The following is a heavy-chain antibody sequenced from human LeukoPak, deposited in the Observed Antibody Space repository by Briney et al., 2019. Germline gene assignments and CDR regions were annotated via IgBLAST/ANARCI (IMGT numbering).Heavy chain of an antibody. D-gene: IGHD6-13*01. V-gene: IGHV1-69*13. CDR2: IIPIFGTA. Sequence: ASVKVSCKASGGTFSSYAISWVRQAPGQGLEWMGGIIPIFGTANYAQKFQGRVTITADESTSTAYMELSSLRSEDTAVYYCARGGSSWYPLGYWGQGTLVTVSS. CDR3: ARGGSSWYPLGY. CDR1: GGTFSSYA. J-gene: IGHJ4*02.